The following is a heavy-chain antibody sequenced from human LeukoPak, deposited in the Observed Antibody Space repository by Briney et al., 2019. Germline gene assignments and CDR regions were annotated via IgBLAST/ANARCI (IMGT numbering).Heavy chain of an antibody. D-gene: IGHD6-13*01. CDR1: GGSISRGGYY. V-gene: IGHV4-31*03. CDR3: ACRITAGGYFDY. Sequence: SQTLSLTCTVSGGSISRGGYYWAWIRQHPGRGLEWIGYIYNSGSTYYNPSLTSRVSIARDASKNQFSLRLSSVTAADTAVYYCACRITAGGYFDYWGQGTLVTVSS. CDR2: IYNSGST. J-gene: IGHJ4*02.